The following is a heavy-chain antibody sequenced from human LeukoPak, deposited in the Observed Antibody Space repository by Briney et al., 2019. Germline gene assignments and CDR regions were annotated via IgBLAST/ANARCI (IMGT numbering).Heavy chain of an antibody. Sequence: PSETLSLTCTVSGGSISSYYWSWIRHPAGKGLEWIGHIYTSGNTNYNPSLKSRVTMSVDTSKNQFSLKLRSVTAADTAVYYCARDGYYFDSSGYYFWGQGTLVTVSS. J-gene: IGHJ4*02. CDR3: ARDGYYFDSSGYYF. D-gene: IGHD3-22*01. CDR2: IYTSGNT. V-gene: IGHV4-4*07. CDR1: GGSISSYY.